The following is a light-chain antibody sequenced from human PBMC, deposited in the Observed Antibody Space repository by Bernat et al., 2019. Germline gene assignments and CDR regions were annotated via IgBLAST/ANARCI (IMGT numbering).Light chain of an antibody. CDR2: STE. CDR3: VLYMGDGIWV. CDR1: SGSVSKNYY. V-gene: IGLV8-61*01. J-gene: IGLJ3*02. Sequence: QTVVTQEPSFSVSPGGTVTLTCGLRSGSVSKNYYPSWYQQTPGQAPRTLIYSTEARSSGVPDRFSGSILGNKAALTITGDQADDESDYYCVLYMGDGIWVFGGGTKLTV.